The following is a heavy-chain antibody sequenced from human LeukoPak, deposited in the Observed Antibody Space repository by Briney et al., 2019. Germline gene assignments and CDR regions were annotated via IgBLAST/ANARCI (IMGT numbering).Heavy chain of an antibody. V-gene: IGHV6-1*01. CDR1: GDSVSSNSAA. D-gene: IGHD1-7*01. CDR3: ARVWDSNWNYEGPDWFDP. Sequence: SQTLSLTCVISGDSVSSNSAAWNWIRQSPSRGLEWLGRTYYRSKWYNDYAVSVKSRITINPDTSKTQFSLPLNSVTPEDTAVYSCARVWDSNWNYEGPDWFDPWGQGTLVTVSS. J-gene: IGHJ5*02. CDR2: TYYRSKWYN.